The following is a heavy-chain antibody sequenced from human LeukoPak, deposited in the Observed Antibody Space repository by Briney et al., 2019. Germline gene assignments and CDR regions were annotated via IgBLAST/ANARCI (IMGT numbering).Heavy chain of an antibody. J-gene: IGHJ4*02. V-gene: IGHV3-30-3*01. CDR1: GFTFSSYA. CDR2: ISYDGSNK. Sequence: GGSLRLSCAASGFTFSSYAMHWVRQAPGKGLEWVAVISYDGSNKYCADSVKGRFTISRDNSKNTLYLQMNSLRAEDTAVYYCATEEFDYWGQGTLVTVSS. CDR3: ATEEFDY.